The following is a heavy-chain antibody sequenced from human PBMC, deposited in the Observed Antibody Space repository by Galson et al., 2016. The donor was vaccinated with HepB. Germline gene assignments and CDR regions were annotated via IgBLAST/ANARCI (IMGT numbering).Heavy chain of an antibody. CDR1: GLTFRSYA. J-gene: IGHJ5*02. CDR3: TDGGGIAAAARGLNH. V-gene: IGHV3-49*03. Sequence: SLRLSCAASGLTFRSYAFSWLRQAPGKGLEWVGFISSKAYGGTTEFAASVKDRFTISRDDSKSIAYLQMNSLKIEDTAVYYCTDGGGIAAAARGLNHWGQGTLVTVSS. D-gene: IGHD6-13*01. CDR2: ISSKAYGGTT.